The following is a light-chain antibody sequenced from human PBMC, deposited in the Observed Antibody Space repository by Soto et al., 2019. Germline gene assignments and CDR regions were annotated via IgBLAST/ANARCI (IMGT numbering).Light chain of an antibody. CDR1: SSDVGGYNY. Sequence: QPVLAQPPSASGSPGQSVTISCTGTSSDVGGYNYVSWYQQHPGKAPKLMIYEVSKRPSGVPDRFSGSKSGNTASLTVSGLQAEDEADYYCSSYAGSNNLVFGGGTK. CDR2: EVS. CDR3: SSYAGSNNLV. J-gene: IGLJ2*01. V-gene: IGLV2-8*01.